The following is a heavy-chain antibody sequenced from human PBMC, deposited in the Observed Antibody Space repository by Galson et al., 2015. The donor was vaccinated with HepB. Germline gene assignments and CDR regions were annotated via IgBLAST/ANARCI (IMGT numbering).Heavy chain of an antibody. CDR2: IWNDGSNK. CDR1: GFTFSTYG. V-gene: IGHV3-33*08. Sequence: SLRLSCAASGFTFSTYGMHWVRQAPGKGLEWVAFIWNDGSNKYYADSVKGRVTISIDNSKNTLYLQMNGLRAEDTAVYYCARTPQGCQDGPLDYWGQGTLVTVSS. D-gene: IGHD5-24*01. J-gene: IGHJ4*02. CDR3: ARTPQGCQDGPLDY.